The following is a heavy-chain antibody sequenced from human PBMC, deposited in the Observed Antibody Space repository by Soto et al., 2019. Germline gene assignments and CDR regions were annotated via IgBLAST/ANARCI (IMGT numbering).Heavy chain of an antibody. J-gene: IGHJ6*03. CDR1: GFTFCSFA. CDR3: AKAGGEFWSGYYYYYYLDV. Sequence: PGGSLRLFCSAPGFTFCSFAMRWVRPAPGEGVGWVSAISGSGGSIYYADSVKGRFTISRDNSKNTLYLQMNSLRAEDSAIYYCAKAGGEFWSGYYYYYYLDVWGKGTTVTVSS. V-gene: IGHV3-23*01. CDR2: ISGSGGSI. D-gene: IGHD3-3*01.